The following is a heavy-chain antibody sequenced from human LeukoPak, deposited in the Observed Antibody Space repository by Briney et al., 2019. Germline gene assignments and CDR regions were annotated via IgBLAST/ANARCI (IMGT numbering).Heavy chain of an antibody. Sequence: GASVKVSCKASGYTFTDYYMHWVQQAPGKGLEWMGLVDPEDGETIYAEKFQGRVTITADTSTDTAYMELSSLRSEDTVVYYCATQMATIIDYWGQGTLVTVSS. CDR1: GYTFTDYY. CDR2: VDPEDGET. D-gene: IGHD5-24*01. V-gene: IGHV1-69-2*01. J-gene: IGHJ4*02. CDR3: ATQMATIIDY.